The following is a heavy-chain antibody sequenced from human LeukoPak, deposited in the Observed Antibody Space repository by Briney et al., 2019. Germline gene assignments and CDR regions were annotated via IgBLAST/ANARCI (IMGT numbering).Heavy chain of an antibody. Sequence: SETLSLTCAVYGGSFSGYYWSWIRQPPGKGLEWIGEINHSGSTNYNPSLKSRVTISVDTSKNQFSLKLSSVTAADTAVYYCARGMAGSDGWGQGTLVTVSS. CDR3: ARGMAGSDG. CDR1: GGSFSGYY. CDR2: INHSGST. D-gene: IGHD5-24*01. V-gene: IGHV4-34*01. J-gene: IGHJ4*02.